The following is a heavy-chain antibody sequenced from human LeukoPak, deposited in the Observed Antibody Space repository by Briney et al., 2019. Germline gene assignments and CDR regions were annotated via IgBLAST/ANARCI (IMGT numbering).Heavy chain of an antibody. CDR3: ARSGSDFDY. D-gene: IGHD3-10*01. CDR1: GFTFSTYW. J-gene: IGHJ4*02. V-gene: IGHV3-7*01. CDR2: IKEDGSEK. Sequence: GGSLRLSCAASGFTFSTYWMSWVRQAPGKGLEWVANIKEDGSEKNYVDSVKGRFTISRDNAKNSLYLQMNSLRAEDMAVYYCARSGSDFDYWGQGTLVIVSS.